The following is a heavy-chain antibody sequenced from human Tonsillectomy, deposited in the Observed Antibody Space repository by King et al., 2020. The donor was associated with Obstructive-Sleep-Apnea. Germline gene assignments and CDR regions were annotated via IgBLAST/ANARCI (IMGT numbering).Heavy chain of an antibody. V-gene: IGHV3-30*04. J-gene: IGHJ4*02. Sequence: QLVQSGGGVVQPGRSLRLSCAASGFNFNTYAIHLVRQAPGKGLEGVAVISYDGRNKYYADSVKGRFTISRDNSKNTLYLQMNSLRAEDTAVYYCARNVRSGSYDYWGQGTLVTVSS. CDR1: GFNFNTYA. CDR3: ARNVRSGSYDY. CDR2: ISYDGRNK. D-gene: IGHD3-10*01.